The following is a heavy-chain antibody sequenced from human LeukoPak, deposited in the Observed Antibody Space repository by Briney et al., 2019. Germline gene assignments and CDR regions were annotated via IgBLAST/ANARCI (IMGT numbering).Heavy chain of an antibody. CDR1: GGSISSSSYY. CDR2: IYYSGDT. D-gene: IGHD3-10*01. CDR3: AREGSGFVLDY. J-gene: IGHJ4*02. V-gene: IGHV4-39*07. Sequence: SGTLSLTCTVSGGSISSSSYYWGWIRQPPGKGLEWIGSIYYSGDTQYNPSLKSRATISIDTSRNQFSLKLSSVTAADTAVYYCAREGSGFVLDYWGQGSLVTVSS.